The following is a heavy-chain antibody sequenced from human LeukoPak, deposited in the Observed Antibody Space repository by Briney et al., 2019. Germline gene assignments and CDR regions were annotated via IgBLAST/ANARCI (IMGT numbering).Heavy chain of an antibody. V-gene: IGHV1-2*02. CDR1: GYTFTGYY. CDR3: ARRPHGDYVYYYMDV. J-gene: IGHJ6*03. Sequence: ASVKVSCNASGYTFTGYYMHWMRQAPGQGLEWMGWINPNSGGTNYAQKFQGRVTMTTDTSTSTAYMELRSLRSDDTAVYYCARRPHGDYVYYYMDVWGKGTTVTVSS. CDR2: INPNSGGT. D-gene: IGHD4-17*01.